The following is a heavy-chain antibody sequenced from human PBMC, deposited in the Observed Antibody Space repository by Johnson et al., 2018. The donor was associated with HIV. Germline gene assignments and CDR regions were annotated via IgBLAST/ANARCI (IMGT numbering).Heavy chain of an antibody. J-gene: IGHJ3*02. V-gene: IGHV3-30*19. D-gene: IGHD1-26*01. CDR1: GFTFSSYG. CDR2: ISYDGSNK. CDR3: ASQLGATGAFDI. Sequence: QVQLVESGGGVVQPGRSLRLSCAASGFTFSSYGMHWVRQAPGKGLEWVAVISYDGSNKYYADSVKGRFTISRDNAKNSLYLQMNSLRAEDTAFYYCASQLGATGAFDIWGQGTMVTVSS.